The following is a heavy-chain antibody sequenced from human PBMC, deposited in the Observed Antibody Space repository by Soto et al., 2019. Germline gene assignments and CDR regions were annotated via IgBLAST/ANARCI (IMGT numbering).Heavy chain of an antibody. CDR2: ISYDGSNK. CDR3: AKDRPAVWGYYYGMDV. Sequence: GGSLRLSCAASGFTFSSYGMHWVRQAPGKGLEWVAVISYDGSNKYYADSVKGRFTISRDNSKNTLYLQMNSLRAEDTAVYYCAKDRPAVWGYYYGMDVWGQGTTVTVSS. V-gene: IGHV3-30*18. J-gene: IGHJ6*02. D-gene: IGHD3-16*01. CDR1: GFTFSSYG.